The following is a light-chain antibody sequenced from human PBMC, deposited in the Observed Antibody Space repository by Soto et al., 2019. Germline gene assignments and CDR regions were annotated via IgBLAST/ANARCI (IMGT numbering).Light chain of an antibody. CDR1: TIGTKP. J-gene: IGLJ3*02. CDR2: SDN. Sequence: SYELTQPHSVSVATAQMTRITSGGNTIGTKPVHWYQQKPGQDPFLVIYSDNKRPSGIPERFSGSNPGNTTTLTISRIEVGDEADYYCQVWDSSSDHPVFGGGTQLTVL. CDR3: QVWDSSSDHPV. V-gene: IGLV3-12*01.